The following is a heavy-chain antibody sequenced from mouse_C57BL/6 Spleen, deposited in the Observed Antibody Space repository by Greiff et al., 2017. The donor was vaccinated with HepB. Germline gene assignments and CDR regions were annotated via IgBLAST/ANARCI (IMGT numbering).Heavy chain of an antibody. D-gene: IGHD6-1*01. CDR3: ARSAAGGSWFAY. V-gene: IGHV1-55*01. Sequence: QVQLQQPGAELVKPGASVKMSCKASGYTFTSYWINWVKQRPGQGLEWIGDIYPGSGSTNYNEKFKSKAALTVATSSSKAYMQLSSLTSEDSAVYYCARSAAGGSWFAYWGQGTLVTVSS. CDR1: GYTFTSYW. J-gene: IGHJ3*01. CDR2: IYPGSGST.